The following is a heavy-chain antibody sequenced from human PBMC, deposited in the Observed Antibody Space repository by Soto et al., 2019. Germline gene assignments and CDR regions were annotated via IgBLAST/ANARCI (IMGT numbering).Heavy chain of an antibody. CDR2: TYHSGST. D-gene: IGHD5-18*01. J-gene: IGHJ4*02. V-gene: IGHV4-30-2*01. CDR1: GGSISSGGYS. CDR3: VRSKGGYSYGTPFDY. Sequence: SETLSLTCAVSGGSISSGGYSWSWIRQPPGKRLQWIGYTYHSGSTYYNPSLKSRVTISVDRSKNQFSLKLSSVTAADTAVYYCVRSKGGYSYGTPFDYWGQGTRVTVTS.